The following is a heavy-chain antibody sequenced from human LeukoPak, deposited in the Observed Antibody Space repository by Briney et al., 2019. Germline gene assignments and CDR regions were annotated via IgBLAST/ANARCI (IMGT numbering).Heavy chain of an antibody. CDR1: AYSFTSYW. D-gene: IGHD1-1*01. CDR3: ARLQLWDSDY. CDR2: IDPSDSYT. J-gene: IGHJ4*02. Sequence: AASLRISCKASAYSFTSYWSSWVRQIPGKGLEWMGRIDPSDSYTNYSTSFQGHVTISADKSISSAYLQWSSLKASDTAMYYCARLQLWDSDYWGQGTLVTVSS. V-gene: IGHV5-10-1*01.